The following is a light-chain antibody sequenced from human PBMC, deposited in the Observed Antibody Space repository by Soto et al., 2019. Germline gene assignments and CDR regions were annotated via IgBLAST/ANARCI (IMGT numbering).Light chain of an antibody. CDR1: RSDVGRYNY. CDR3: SSFTSSSTFV. V-gene: IGLV2-14*03. Sequence: QSALAQPASVSGSRGQSITISCTGTRSDVGRYNYVSWFQQHPGKVPKLMIYDVSNWPSGVSDRFSGSKSGNTASLTISGLQPEDEADYYCSSFTSSSTFVFGTGTKLTVL. J-gene: IGLJ1*01. CDR2: DVS.